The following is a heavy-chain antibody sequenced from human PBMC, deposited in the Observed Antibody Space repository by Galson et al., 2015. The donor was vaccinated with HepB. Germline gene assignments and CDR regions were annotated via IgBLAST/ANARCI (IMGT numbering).Heavy chain of an antibody. Sequence: SVKVSCKASGYTFTSYGISWVRQAPGQGLEWMGWISAYNGNTNYAQKLQGRVTMTTDTSTSTAYMELRSLRSDDTAVYYCARATRLSLVPAANDYWGHGTLVTVSS. CDR3: ARATRLSLVPAANDY. J-gene: IGHJ4*01. CDR1: GYTFTSYG. V-gene: IGHV1-18*04. D-gene: IGHD2-2*01. CDR2: ISAYNGNT.